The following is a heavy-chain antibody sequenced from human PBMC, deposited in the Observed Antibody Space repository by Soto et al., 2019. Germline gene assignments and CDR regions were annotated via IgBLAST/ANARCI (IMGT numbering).Heavy chain of an antibody. V-gene: IGHV5-10-1*01. Sequence: GESLKISCKGSGYSFTSFWISWVRQMPGKGLEWMGRIDPSDSYTNYSPSFQGHVTISADKSISTAYLQWSSLKASDTAMYYCARLSSRDSSGYYYFDYWGQGTLVTVSS. D-gene: IGHD3-22*01. CDR1: GYSFTSFW. J-gene: IGHJ4*02. CDR2: IDPSDSYT. CDR3: ARLSSRDSSGYYYFDY.